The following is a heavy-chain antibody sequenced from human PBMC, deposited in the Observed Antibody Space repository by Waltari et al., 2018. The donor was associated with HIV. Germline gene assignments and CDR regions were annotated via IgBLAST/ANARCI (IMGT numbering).Heavy chain of an antibody. D-gene: IGHD3-3*01. Sequence: QVQLQQWGAGLLKPSETLSLTCAVYGGSFSGYYWSWIRQPPGKGLEWIGEINHSGSTNYNPSLKSRVTISVDTSKNQFSLKLSSVTAADTAVYYCARGREFWSGYHRPGRFYGMDVWGQGTTVTVSS. CDR2: INHSGST. CDR3: ARGREFWSGYHRPGRFYGMDV. J-gene: IGHJ6*02. V-gene: IGHV4-34*01. CDR1: GGSFSGYY.